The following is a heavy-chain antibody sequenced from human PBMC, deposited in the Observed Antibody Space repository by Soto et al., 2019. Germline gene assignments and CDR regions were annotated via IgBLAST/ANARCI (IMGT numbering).Heavy chain of an antibody. V-gene: IGHV4-34*01. CDR3: ASRTKWGHAFDI. CDR2: INHSGST. D-gene: IGHD1-26*01. J-gene: IGHJ3*02. Sequence: QVQLQQWGAGLLKPSETLSLTCAVYGGSFSGYYWSWIRQPPGKGPEWIGEINHSGSTNYNPSLKSRVTISVDTSKNQFSLKLSSVTAADTAVYYCASRTKWGHAFDIWGQGTMVTVSS. CDR1: GGSFSGYY.